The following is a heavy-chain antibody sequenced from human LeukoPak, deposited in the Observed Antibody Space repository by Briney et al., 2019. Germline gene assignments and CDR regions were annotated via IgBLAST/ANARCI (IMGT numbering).Heavy chain of an antibody. D-gene: IGHD4-23*01. CDR3: ASDEGVAGGNVTQRDY. V-gene: IGHV4-4*02. CDR2: IYHSGST. Sequence: SDTLSLTCAVSGRSISSSNWWSWVRQPPGTGLEWIGEIYHSGSTNYNPSLKSRLTISVDKSKNQFSLELSSVTAADTAVYYCASDEGVAGGNVTQRDYWGQGTLVTVSS. CDR1: GRSISSSNW. J-gene: IGHJ4*02.